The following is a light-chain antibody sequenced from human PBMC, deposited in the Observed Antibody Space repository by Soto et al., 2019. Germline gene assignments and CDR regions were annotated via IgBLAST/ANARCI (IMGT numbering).Light chain of an antibody. J-gene: IGKJ3*01. V-gene: IGKV1-39*01. Sequence: DIQMTQSPSSLSASVGDRVTITCRASQSISSYLNWYQQKPGKAPKLPIYAASSLQSGVPSRFSGSGSGTDFTLTISSLQPEDFATYYCQQSYSTPITFGPGTKVDIK. CDR1: QSISSY. CDR2: AAS. CDR3: QQSYSTPIT.